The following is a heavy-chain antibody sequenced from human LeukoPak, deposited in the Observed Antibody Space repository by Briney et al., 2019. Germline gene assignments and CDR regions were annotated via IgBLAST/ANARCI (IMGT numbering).Heavy chain of an antibody. Sequence: KSSETVSRTCTVSGGSISSSGNYWGWIRQPPAKGLEWIGRMQYSGNTYYNPSLKSRVTISEDRSKNQFSLKLRSVTAADTAVYYCARQYRHGAFDIWGQGTMVTVSS. CDR3: ARQYRHGAFDI. D-gene: IGHD5-18*01. CDR2: MQYSGNT. V-gene: IGHV4-39*01. J-gene: IGHJ3*02. CDR1: GGSISSSGNY.